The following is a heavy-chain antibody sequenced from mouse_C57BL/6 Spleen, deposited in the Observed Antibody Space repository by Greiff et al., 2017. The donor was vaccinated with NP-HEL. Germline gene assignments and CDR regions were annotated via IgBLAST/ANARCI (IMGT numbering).Heavy chain of an antibody. CDR2: ISTYYGDA. D-gene: IGHD2-3*01. CDR3: ARRVRGYYALYYYAMDY. Sequence: QVQLKESGPELVRPGVSVKISCKGSGYTFTDYAMHWVKQSHAKSLEWIGVISTYYGDASYNQKFKDKATMTVDKSSSTAYMELARLTSEDSAVYYCARRVRGYYALYYYAMDYWGQGTSVTVSS. CDR1: GYTFTDYA. J-gene: IGHJ4*01. V-gene: IGHV1-67*01.